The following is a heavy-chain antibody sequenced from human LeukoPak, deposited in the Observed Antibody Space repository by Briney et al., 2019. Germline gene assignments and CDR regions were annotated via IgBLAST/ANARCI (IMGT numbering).Heavy chain of an antibody. Sequence: ASVKVSCKASGGTFSSYAISWVRQAPGQGLEWMGRIIPILGIANYAQKFQGRVTTTADKSTSTAYMELSSLRSEDTAVYYCASSIYYSGTTGWFDPWGQGTLVTVSS. CDR3: ASSIYYSGTTGWFDP. CDR2: IIPILGIA. D-gene: IGHD1-7*01. J-gene: IGHJ5*02. CDR1: GGTFSSYA. V-gene: IGHV1-69*04.